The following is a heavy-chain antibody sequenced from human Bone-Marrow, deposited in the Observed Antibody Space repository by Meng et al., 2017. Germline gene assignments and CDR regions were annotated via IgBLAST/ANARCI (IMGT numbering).Heavy chain of an antibody. J-gene: IGHJ4*02. V-gene: IGHV4-34*01. Sequence: QVQLQQWGAGLLKPSETLSLTCAVYVGSFSGYYWSWIRQPPGKGLEWIGEINHSGSTNYNPSLKSRVTISVDTSKNQFSLKLSSVTAADTAVYYCARGGVRGGIDYWGQGTLVTVSS. CDR1: VGSFSGYY. CDR3: ARGGVRGGIDY. D-gene: IGHD3-10*01. CDR2: INHSGST.